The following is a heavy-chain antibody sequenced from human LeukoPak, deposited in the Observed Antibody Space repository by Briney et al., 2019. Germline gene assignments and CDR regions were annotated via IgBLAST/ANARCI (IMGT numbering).Heavy chain of an antibody. CDR2: INWNGGST. D-gene: IGHD3-22*01. J-gene: IGHJ4*02. CDR3: ARDSSGYYSY. CDR1: GFTFDDYG. Sequence: PGGSLRLSCAASGFTFDDYGMSWVRQAPGKGLEWGSGINWNGGSTGYADSVKGRFTISRDNAKNSLYLQMNSLRAEDTALYCCARDSSGYYSYWGQGTLVTVSS. V-gene: IGHV3-20*04.